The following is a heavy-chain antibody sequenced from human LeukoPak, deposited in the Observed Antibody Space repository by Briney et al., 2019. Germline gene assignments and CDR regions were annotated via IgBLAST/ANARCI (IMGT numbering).Heavy chain of an antibody. V-gene: IGHV4-4*02. J-gene: IGHJ4*02. Sequence: PSETLSLTCAVSGGSISSSDWWSWARQPPGRGLEWIGYIWRSDHTNYNPSLKSRVTMSLDKSKNQFSLKLSSVTAADTAVYYCARDPHCSSTNCPFDFWGQGTLVIVSS. D-gene: IGHD2-2*01. CDR2: IWRSDHT. CDR1: GGSISSSDW. CDR3: ARDPHCSSTNCPFDF.